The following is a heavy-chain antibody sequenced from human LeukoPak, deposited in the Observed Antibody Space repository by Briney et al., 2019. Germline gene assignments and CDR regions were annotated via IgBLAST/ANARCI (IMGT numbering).Heavy chain of an antibody. V-gene: IGHV4-59*08. CDR1: GGSISSYY. Sequence: SETLSLTCAVYGGSISSYYWSWIRQPPGKGLEWIGYIYYSGSTNYNPSLKSRVTISVDTSKNQFSLKLSSVTAADTAVYYCARHEAPGEGMIWGQGTMVTVSS. D-gene: IGHD2-21*01. J-gene: IGHJ3*02. CDR2: IYYSGST. CDR3: ARHEAPGEGMI.